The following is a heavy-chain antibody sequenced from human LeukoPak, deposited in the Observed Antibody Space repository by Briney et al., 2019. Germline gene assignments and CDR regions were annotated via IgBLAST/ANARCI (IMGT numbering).Heavy chain of an antibody. D-gene: IGHD3-9*01. CDR2: ISWNSGSI. J-gene: IGHJ4*02. V-gene: IGHV3-9*01. Sequence: PGGSLRLSCAASGFTFDDYAMHWVRQAPGKGLEWVSGISWNSGSIGYADSVKGRFTISRDNAKNSLYLQMNSLRAEDTALYYCAKDTTYYDIWTGYPDYWGQGTLVTVSS. CDR1: GFTFDDYA. CDR3: AKDTTYYDIWTGYPDY.